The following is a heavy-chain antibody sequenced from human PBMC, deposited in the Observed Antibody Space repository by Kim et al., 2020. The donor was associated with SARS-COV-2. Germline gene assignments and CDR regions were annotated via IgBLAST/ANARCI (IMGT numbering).Heavy chain of an antibody. CDR2: MNPNSGNT. CDR3: ARGCYDILTGYFGGWFDP. D-gene: IGHD3-9*01. CDR1: GYTFTSYD. J-gene: IGHJ5*02. V-gene: IGHV1-8*01. Sequence: ASVKVSCKASGYTFTSYDINWVRQATGQGLEWMGWMNPNSGNTGYAQKFQGRVTMTRNTSISTAYMELSSLRSEDTAVYYCARGCYDILTGYFGGWFDPWGQGTLVTVSS.